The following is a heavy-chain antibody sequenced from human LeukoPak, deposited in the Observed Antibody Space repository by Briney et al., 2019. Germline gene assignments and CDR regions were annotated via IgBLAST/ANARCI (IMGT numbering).Heavy chain of an antibody. J-gene: IGHJ4*02. D-gene: IGHD6-13*01. Sequence: VGSLRLSCAASGITFSIYGMSWVRQAPGKGLEWVSRIGSSGRSTNYADSVKGRFTIPRDNSKNTLYLRMNSLRAEDTAVYYCANDAYSTSWYGNYWGQGTLVTVPS. V-gene: IGHV3-23*01. CDR1: GITFSIYG. CDR3: ANDAYSTSWYGNY. CDR2: IGSSGRST.